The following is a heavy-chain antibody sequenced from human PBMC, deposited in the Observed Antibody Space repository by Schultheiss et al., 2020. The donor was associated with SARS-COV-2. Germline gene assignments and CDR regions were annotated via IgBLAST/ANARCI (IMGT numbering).Heavy chain of an antibody. CDR3: ARGSRDAFDI. J-gene: IGHJ3*02. CDR2: IYYSGNT. V-gene: IGHV4-59*01. Sequence: SQTLSLTCTVSGGSISSYYWSWIRQPPGKGLEWIGYIYYSGNTNYNPSLKSRVTISVDTSKNQFSLKLSSVTAADTAVYYCARGSRDAFDIWGQGTMVTVSS. CDR1: GGSISSYY.